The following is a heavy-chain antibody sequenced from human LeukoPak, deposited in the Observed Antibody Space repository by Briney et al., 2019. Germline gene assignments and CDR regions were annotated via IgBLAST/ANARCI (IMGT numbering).Heavy chain of an antibody. Sequence: SGGSLRLSCAASGFTVRSNYMSWVRQAPGKGLEWVSVSYSGGSSYYADSVKGRFTISRDNSKNTLYLQMNTLRAEDTAVYYCATFPYPNTYYYDSSGEQPWALDYWGQGTLVTVSS. CDR2: SYSGGSS. V-gene: IGHV3-53*01. CDR1: GFTVRSNY. CDR3: ATFPYPNTYYYDSSGEQPWALDY. D-gene: IGHD3-22*01. J-gene: IGHJ4*02.